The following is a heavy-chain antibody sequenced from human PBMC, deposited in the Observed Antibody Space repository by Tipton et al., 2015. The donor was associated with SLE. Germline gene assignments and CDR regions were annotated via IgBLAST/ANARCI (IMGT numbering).Heavy chain of an antibody. CDR2: IYSGGTT. CDR3: VRDLGGRMGY. J-gene: IGHJ4*02. CDR1: GFTFTDFA. Sequence: SLRLSCAASGFTFTDFAMTWVRQAPEKGLEWISVIYSGGTTYYADSVKGRFTISRDTSKNTLYLQMKSLRAEDTALYYCVRDLGGRMGYWGQGTLVTVSS. D-gene: IGHD1-26*01. V-gene: IGHV3-23*03.